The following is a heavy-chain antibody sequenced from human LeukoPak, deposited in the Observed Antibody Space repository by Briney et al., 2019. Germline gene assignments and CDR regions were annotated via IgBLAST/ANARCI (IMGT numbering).Heavy chain of an antibody. D-gene: IGHD3-22*01. CDR2: IKYDGTHK. CDR3: ASSHDSSGND. Sequence: SGGSLRLSCVASGISFSSYWMAWVRQAPGKGLEWVAIIKYDGTHKFYADSVKGRFTISRDNAKNSLFLEMNSLRADDTAVYFCASSHDSSGNDWGQGTLVTVSS. J-gene: IGHJ4*02. CDR1: GISFSSYW. V-gene: IGHV3-7*01.